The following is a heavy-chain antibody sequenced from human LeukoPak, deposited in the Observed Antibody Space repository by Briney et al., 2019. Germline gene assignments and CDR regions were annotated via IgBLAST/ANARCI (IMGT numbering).Heavy chain of an antibody. V-gene: IGHV5-51*01. CDR1: GYTFIDYS. J-gene: IGHJ4*02. CDR3: ARPWQLVMGVSIGLFDH. Sequence: GESLKISCKGSGYTFIDYSIACVRQMPGEGLEWIVFIHPADSHITYSPSFQGQVTFSADKSTNTAYLQWNSLKASDTAMYYCARPWQLVMGVSIGLFDHWGRGTLVTVSS. D-gene: IGHD2/OR15-2a*01. CDR2: IHPADSHI.